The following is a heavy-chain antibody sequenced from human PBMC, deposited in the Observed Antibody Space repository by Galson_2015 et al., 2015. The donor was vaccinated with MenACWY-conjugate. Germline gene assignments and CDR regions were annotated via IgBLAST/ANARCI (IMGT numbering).Heavy chain of an antibody. CDR3: ATGWLDSWYYDSSGYSYGTGGRGWFDP. CDR2: FDPEDGET. Sequence: SVKVSCKVSGYTLTELSMHWVRQAPGKGLEWMGGFDPEDGETIYAQKFQGRVTMTEDTSTDTAYMELSSLRSEDTAVYYCATGWLDSWYYDSSGYSYGTGGRGWFDPWGQGTLVTVSS. CDR1: GYTLTELS. V-gene: IGHV1-24*01. D-gene: IGHD3-22*01. J-gene: IGHJ5*02.